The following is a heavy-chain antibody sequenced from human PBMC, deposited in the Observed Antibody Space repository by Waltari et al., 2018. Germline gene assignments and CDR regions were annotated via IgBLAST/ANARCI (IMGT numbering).Heavy chain of an antibody. Sequence: QVQLVQSGAEVKKPGSSVKVSCKASGGTFSSYAISWVRQAPGQGLEWMGRIIPIFGTATHAQKFQGRVTITADKSTSTAYMELSSLRSEDTAVYYCARGSHDYGDYYQVYYYYGMDVWGQGTTVTVSS. V-gene: IGHV1-69*08. D-gene: IGHD4-17*01. J-gene: IGHJ6*02. CDR1: GGTFSSYA. CDR2: IIPIFGTA. CDR3: ARGSHDYGDYYQVYYYYGMDV.